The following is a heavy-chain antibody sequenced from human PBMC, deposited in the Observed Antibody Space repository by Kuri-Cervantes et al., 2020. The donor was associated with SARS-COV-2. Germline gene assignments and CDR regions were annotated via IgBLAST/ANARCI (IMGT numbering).Heavy chain of an antibody. CDR1: GGSFSDYY. D-gene: IGHD3-16*01. CDR3: ARDRSDGALYYYYYMDV. J-gene: IGHJ6*03. Sequence: ESLKISCAVYGGSFSDYYWSWVRQPPGKGLEWIGEINHSGNTNYDPSLKSRVTISIDMSKNQFSLKLSSVTAADTAVYYCARDRSDGALYYYYYMDVWGKGTTVTVSS. V-gene: IGHV4-34*01. CDR2: INHSGNT.